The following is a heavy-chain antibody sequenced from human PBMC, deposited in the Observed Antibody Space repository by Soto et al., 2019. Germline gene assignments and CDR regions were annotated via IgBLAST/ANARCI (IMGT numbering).Heavy chain of an antibody. J-gene: IGHJ4*02. D-gene: IGHD6-19*01. CDR1: GFTFSSYS. CDR3: AREGIAVAGYYFDY. CDR2: ISSSSSYI. V-gene: IGHV3-21*01. Sequence: EVQLVESGGGLVKPGGSLRLSCAASGFTFSSYSMNWVRQAPGKGLEWVSSISSSSSYIYYADSVKGRFTISRDNAKNSLYLQMSSLRAEDTAVYYCAREGIAVAGYYFDYWGQGTLVTASS.